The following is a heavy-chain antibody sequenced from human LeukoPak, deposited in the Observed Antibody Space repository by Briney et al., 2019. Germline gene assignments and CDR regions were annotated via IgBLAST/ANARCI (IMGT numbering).Heavy chain of an antibody. Sequence: TSETLCLTCAVYCGSLSGYSWSWIRQPPGKGLEWIGELNHSGSTNYNPSLKSQVTISVDTSKNQFSLKLSSVTAAGSAFYYCARVPGRPAAVFDYWGQGTLVSVSS. V-gene: IGHV4-34*01. CDR1: CGSLSGYS. CDR2: LNHSGST. CDR3: ARVPGRPAAVFDY. J-gene: IGHJ4*02. D-gene: IGHD2-2*01.